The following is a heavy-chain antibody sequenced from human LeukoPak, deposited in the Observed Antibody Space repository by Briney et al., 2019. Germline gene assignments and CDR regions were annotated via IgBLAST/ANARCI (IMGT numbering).Heavy chain of an antibody. CDR2: ISAYNGNT. CDR1: GYTFTSYG. CDR3: ASTVDILTGYAQYYYYGMDV. D-gene: IGHD3-9*01. V-gene: IGHV1-18*01. J-gene: IGHJ6*04. Sequence: ASVKVSCKASGYTFTSYGISWVRQAPGQGLEWMGWISAYNGNTNYAQKFQGRVTITADESTSTAYMELSSLRSEDTAVYYCASTVDILTGYAQYYYYGMDVWGKGTTVTVSS.